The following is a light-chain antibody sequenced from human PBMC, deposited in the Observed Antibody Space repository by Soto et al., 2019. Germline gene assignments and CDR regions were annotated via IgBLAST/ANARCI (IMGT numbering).Light chain of an antibody. J-gene: IGLJ2*01. CDR3: TSYTTSNTPVI. CDR2: EVN. Sequence: QSVLTQPPSVSGPPGQSVTISCRGTRSDVGSFNRVSWYQQAPGAAPRLLIYEVNNRPSGVPDRFSGSKSGDTASLTISGLQAEDEADYYCTSYTTSNTPVIFGGGTQLTVL. V-gene: IGLV2-18*02. CDR1: RSDVGSFNR.